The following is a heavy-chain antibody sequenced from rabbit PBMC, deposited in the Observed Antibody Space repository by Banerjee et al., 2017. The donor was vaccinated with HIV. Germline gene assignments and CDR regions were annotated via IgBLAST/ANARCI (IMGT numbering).Heavy chain of an antibody. CDR2: IYAGSSGTT. V-gene: IGHV1S45*01. J-gene: IGHJ4*01. CDR3: ARDRRYGTYDGYGYGFNL. Sequence: QEQLEESGGDLVKPEGSLTLTCTASGFSFSSSYWICWVRQAPGKGLEWIACIYAGSSGTTYYASWAKGRFTISKTSSTTLTLQMTSLTAADTATYFCARDRRYGTYDGYGYGFNLWGPGTLVTVS. D-gene: IGHD3-1*01. CDR1: GFSFSSSYW.